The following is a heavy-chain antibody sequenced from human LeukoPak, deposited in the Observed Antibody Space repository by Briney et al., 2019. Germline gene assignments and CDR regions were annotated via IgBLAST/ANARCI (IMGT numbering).Heavy chain of an antibody. CDR1: EFNLRSNY. V-gene: IGHV3-53*01. Sequence: PEGSLRLSCVASEFNLRSNYMNWVPQAPGKALEWVSTIYTGGSTYYADSVKGRFTVSRDKSKNTLYLQMNSLRAEDTAVYYCARLEVRGVIGPWGQGTLVTVSS. CDR3: ARLEVRGVIGP. D-gene: IGHD3-10*01. J-gene: IGHJ5*02. CDR2: IYTGGST.